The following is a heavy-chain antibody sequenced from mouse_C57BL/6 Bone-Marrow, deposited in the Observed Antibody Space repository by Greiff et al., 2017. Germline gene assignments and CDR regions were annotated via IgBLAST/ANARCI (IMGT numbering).Heavy chain of an antibody. CDR1: GYTFTSYT. D-gene: IGHD1-1*01. CDR3: ARPLSYGSSSLGAY. Sequence: QVQLQQSGAELARPGASVKMSCKASGYTFTSYTMHWVNQRPGQGLEWIGYINPSSGYTKYNQKFKDKATLTADKSSSTAYMQLSSLTSEDSAVYYCARPLSYGSSSLGAYWGQGTLVTVSA. J-gene: IGHJ3*01. CDR2: INPSSGYT. V-gene: IGHV1-4*01.